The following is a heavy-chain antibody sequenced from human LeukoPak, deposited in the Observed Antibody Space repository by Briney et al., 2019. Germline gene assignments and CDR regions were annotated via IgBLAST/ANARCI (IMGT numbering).Heavy chain of an antibody. V-gene: IGHV4-39*07. Sequence: SETLSLTCTVSGGSISSSTYYWGWIRQPPGKGLEWIGNFHYSGNTYYNPSLKSRVTISVGTSKNQFSLQLSSVTAADTAVYYCARDVYSYNYYYGMDVWGQGTTVTVSS. J-gene: IGHJ6*02. CDR3: ARDVYSYNYYYGMDV. D-gene: IGHD5-24*01. CDR2: FHYSGNT. CDR1: GGSISSSTYY.